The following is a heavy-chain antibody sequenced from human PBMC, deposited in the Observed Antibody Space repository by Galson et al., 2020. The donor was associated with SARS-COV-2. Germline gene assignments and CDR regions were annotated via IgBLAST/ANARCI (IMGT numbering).Heavy chain of an antibody. D-gene: IGHD1-20*01. J-gene: IGHJ6*02. Sequence: ASVKVSCKASGYTFTGYYMHWVRQAPGQGPEWMGWINPKNGGTNNAQKFQGRVTMTRDTSISTAYMELTRLRSDDTAVYYCARDDVWGGITEPSHYFYGMDVWGQGTTVTVSS. CDR3: ARDDVWGGITEPSHYFYGMDV. CDR1: GYTFTGYY. V-gene: IGHV1-2*02. CDR2: INPKNGGT.